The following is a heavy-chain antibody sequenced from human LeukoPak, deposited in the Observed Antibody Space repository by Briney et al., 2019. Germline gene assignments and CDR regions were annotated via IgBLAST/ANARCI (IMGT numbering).Heavy chain of an antibody. J-gene: IGHJ5*02. V-gene: IGHV3-9*01. CDR1: GFTFGDYA. D-gene: IGHD3-10*01. CDR2: ISWNSGSI. Sequence: GRSLRLSCAASGFTFGDYAMHWVRQAPGKGLEWVSGISWNSGSIGYADSVKGRFTISRDNAKNSLYLQMNSLRAEDTAVYYCAREMVRAPPGFDPWGQGTLVTVSS. CDR3: AREMVRAPPGFDP.